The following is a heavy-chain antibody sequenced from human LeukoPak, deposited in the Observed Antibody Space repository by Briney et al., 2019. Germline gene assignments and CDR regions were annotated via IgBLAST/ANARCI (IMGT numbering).Heavy chain of an antibody. V-gene: IGHV3-21*01. D-gene: IGHD4-17*01. CDR2: ISSSSSYI. Sequence: GGSLRLSCAASGFTFSSYSMNWVRQAPGKGLEWVSSISSSSSYIYYADSVKGRFTISRDNAKNSLYLQMNSLRAEDTAVYYCANQHDYGDYGSGYWGQGTLVTVSS. J-gene: IGHJ4*02. CDR3: ANQHDYGDYGSGY. CDR1: GFTFSSYS.